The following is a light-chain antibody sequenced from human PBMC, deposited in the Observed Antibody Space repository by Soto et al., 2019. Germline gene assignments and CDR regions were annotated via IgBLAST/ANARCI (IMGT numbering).Light chain of an antibody. J-gene: IGKJ3*01. V-gene: IGKV3-15*01. CDR3: QQYNNWPFT. Sequence: EMGMTQSPATLSVSPGERATLSCRASQSVSSNVAWYQQKPGQAPRLLIYGASTRATGIPARFSGSGSGTEFTLTISSLQSEDFAVYYCQQYNNWPFTFGPGTKVDIK. CDR2: GAS. CDR1: QSVSSN.